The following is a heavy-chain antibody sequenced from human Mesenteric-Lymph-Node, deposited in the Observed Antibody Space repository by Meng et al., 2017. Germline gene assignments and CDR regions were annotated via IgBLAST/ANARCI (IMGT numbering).Heavy chain of an antibody. D-gene: IGHD1-26*01. CDR1: GHSFSSYW. J-gene: IGHJ4*02. CDR3: ARSPIVGATIVVD. CDR2: TYPGGSDT. V-gene: IGHV5-51*01. Sequence: GGSLRLSCNLSGHSFSSYWIGWVRQMSGQGLEWMGITYPGGSDTRYSPFFQGQVTISADKSISTAYLQWSSLKASDTAMYYCARSPIVGATIVVDWGQGTLVTVSS.